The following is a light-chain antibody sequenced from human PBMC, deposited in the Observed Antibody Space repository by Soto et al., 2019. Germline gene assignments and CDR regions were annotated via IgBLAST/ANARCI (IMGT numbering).Light chain of an antibody. CDR1: QSVSSS. Sequence: EVVMTQSPAALSLSPGERATLSCRASQSVSSSLAWYQQKPGQAPRLLIHGASTRATGIPARFSGSGSGTEFTLTISSLQSEDSAVYYCQQYNNWPPDTFGQGTKLEIK. CDR3: QQYNNWPPDT. CDR2: GAS. V-gene: IGKV3-15*01. J-gene: IGKJ2*01.